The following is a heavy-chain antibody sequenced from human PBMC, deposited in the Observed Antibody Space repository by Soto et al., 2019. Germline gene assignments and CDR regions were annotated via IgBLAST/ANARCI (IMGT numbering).Heavy chain of an antibody. CDR2: ISYDGSNK. CDR1: GFTFSSYA. Sequence: QVQLVESGGGVVQPGRSLRLSCAASGFTFSSYAMHWVRQAPGKGLEWVAVISYDGSNKYYADSVKGRFTISRDNSKNTLYLQMNSLRPEDTAVYYCADGLGWGQGTLVTVSS. D-gene: IGHD7-27*01. J-gene: IGHJ4*02. V-gene: IGHV3-30-3*01. CDR3: ADGLG.